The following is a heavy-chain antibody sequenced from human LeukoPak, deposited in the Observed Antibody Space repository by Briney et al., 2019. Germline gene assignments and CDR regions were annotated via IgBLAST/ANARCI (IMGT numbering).Heavy chain of an antibody. CDR3: ARGPAISLDTGYFDY. J-gene: IGHJ4*02. CDR2: IYYSGST. CDR1: GGSISSYY. Sequence: SETLSLTCTVSGGSISSYYWTWIRQPPGKGLEWIGYIYYSGSTNYNPSLKSRVTISVDTSKSQFSLKLSSVTAVDTAVYYCARGPAISLDTGYFDYWGQGTLVTVSS. V-gene: IGHV4-59*01. D-gene: IGHD5-18*01.